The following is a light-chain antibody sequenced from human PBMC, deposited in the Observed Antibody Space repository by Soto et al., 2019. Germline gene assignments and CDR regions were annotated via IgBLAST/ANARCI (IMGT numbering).Light chain of an antibody. CDR2: AAS. CDR3: QQTYTFGFT. CDR1: QSINTY. Sequence: DIQMTQSPSSLSASIGDRVTITCRASQSINTYLNWYQQRPGKAPELLLFAASTLQSGVPSRFSRRVSGTDFTLTISSLQPEDFATYYCQQTYTFGFTFGPGTTVDFK. V-gene: IGKV1-39*01. J-gene: IGKJ3*01.